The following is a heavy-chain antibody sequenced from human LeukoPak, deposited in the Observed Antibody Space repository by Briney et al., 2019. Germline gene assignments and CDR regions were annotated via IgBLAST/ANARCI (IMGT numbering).Heavy chain of an antibody. V-gene: IGHV4-39*01. J-gene: IGHJ4*02. CDR1: GGSISSNNYY. D-gene: IGHD3-10*01. CDR2: INYGGTT. CDR3: ARYVVSGAGKYYFDY. Sequence: SETLSLTCTVSGGSISSNNYYWSWIRQPPGREMEWIASINYGGTTYYNPSLKSRVTISVDTSKNQYSLRLSSVTAADTALYLCARYVVSGAGKYYFDYWGQGSLVTVSS.